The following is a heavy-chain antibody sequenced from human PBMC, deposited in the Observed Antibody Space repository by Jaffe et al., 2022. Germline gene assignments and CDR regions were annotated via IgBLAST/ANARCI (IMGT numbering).Heavy chain of an antibody. CDR3: AKANYDFLGAFDI. V-gene: IGHV3-9*01. Sequence: EVQLVESGGGLVQPGRSLRLSCAASGFTFDDYAMHWVRQAPGKGLEWVSGISWNSGSIGYADSVKGRFTISRDNAKNSLYLQMNSLRAEDTALYYCAKANYDFLGAFDIWGQGTMVTVSS. D-gene: IGHD3-3*01. CDR2: ISWNSGSI. CDR1: GFTFDDYA. J-gene: IGHJ3*02.